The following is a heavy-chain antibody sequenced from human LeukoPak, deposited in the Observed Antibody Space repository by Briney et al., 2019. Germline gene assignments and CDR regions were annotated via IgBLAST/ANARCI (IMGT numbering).Heavy chain of an antibody. CDR2: IYSGGST. Sequence: GGSLRLSCAASGFTVSSNYMSWVRQAPGKGLGWVSVIYSGGSTYYADSVKGRFTISRDNSKNTLYLQMNSLRAEDTAVYYCASADPRGDILTGYYSWGQGTLVTVSS. J-gene: IGHJ4*02. D-gene: IGHD3-9*01. V-gene: IGHV3-66*01. CDR1: GFTVSSNY. CDR3: ASADPRGDILTGYYS.